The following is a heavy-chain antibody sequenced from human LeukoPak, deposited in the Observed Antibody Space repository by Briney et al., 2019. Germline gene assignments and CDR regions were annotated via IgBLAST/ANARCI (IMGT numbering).Heavy chain of an antibody. CDR3: ARGGDTKYCSGGSCYLNYYYYMDV. Sequence: SETLSLTCTVSGGSISSSSYYWGWIRQPPGKGLEWIGSIYYSGSTYYNPSLKSRVTISVDTSKNQFSLKLSSVTAADTAVYYCARGGDTKYCSGGSCYLNYYYYMDVWGKGTTVTVSS. V-gene: IGHV4-39*07. CDR2: IYYSGST. J-gene: IGHJ6*03. CDR1: GGSISSSSYY. D-gene: IGHD2-15*01.